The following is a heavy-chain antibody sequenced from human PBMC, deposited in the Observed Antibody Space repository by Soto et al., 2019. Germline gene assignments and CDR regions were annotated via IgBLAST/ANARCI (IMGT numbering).Heavy chain of an antibody. CDR1: GDSVSSNTAA. Sequence: SQTLSLTCAISGDSVSSNTAAWNWIRSSPSRGLEWLGRTYYRSNWRHDYAVSVKSRITVNPDTSKNHFSLQLNSVTPDDTAVYYCARGVAGTGFDLWGQGTLVTVAS. CDR3: ARGVAGTGFDL. J-gene: IGHJ4*02. V-gene: IGHV6-1*01. D-gene: IGHD6-19*01. CDR2: TYYRSNWRH.